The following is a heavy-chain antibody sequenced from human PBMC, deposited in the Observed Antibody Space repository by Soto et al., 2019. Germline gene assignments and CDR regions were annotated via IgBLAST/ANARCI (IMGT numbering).Heavy chain of an antibody. CDR1: GGSISSGGYY. CDR3: ARGIVVVPAATGWFDP. J-gene: IGHJ5*02. CDR2: IYYSGST. V-gene: IGHV4-31*03. Sequence: SDPLSLTCTVSGGSISSGGYYWSWIRQHPGKGLEWVGYIYYSGSTYYNPSLKSRVTISVDTSKNQFSLKLSSVTAADTAVYYCARGIVVVPAATGWFDPWGQGTLVTVS. D-gene: IGHD2-2*01.